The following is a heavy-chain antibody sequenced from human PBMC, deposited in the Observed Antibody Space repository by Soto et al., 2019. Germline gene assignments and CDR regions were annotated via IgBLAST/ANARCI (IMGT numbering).Heavy chain of an antibody. V-gene: IGHV1-3*01. J-gene: IGHJ3*02. CDR2: INPGNGNT. D-gene: IGHD3-22*01. CDR3: ATAPLGGYYDSSGPRAFDI. Sequence: ASVKVSCKASGYTFSNFAMHWVRQAPGQRLEWMGWINPGNGNTKYSQTFQGRVTITRDTSAGTAYMELSSLRSEDTAVYYCATAPLGGYYDSSGPRAFDIWGKGTMITVPS. CDR1: GYTFSNFA.